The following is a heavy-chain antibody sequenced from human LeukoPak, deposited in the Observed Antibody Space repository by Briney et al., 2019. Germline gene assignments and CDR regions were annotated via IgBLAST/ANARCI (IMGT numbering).Heavy chain of an antibody. CDR2: MNPNSGNT. CDR1: GYTFTSYD. Sequence: GASVKVSCKASGYTFTSYDINWVRQATGQGLEWMGWMNPNSGNTGYAQKSQGRVTMTRNTSISTAYMELSSLRSEDTAVYYCARFSDFWSGYYGYYYYMDVWGKGTTVTVSS. CDR3: ARFSDFWSGYYGYYYYMDV. D-gene: IGHD3-3*01. J-gene: IGHJ6*03. V-gene: IGHV1-8*01.